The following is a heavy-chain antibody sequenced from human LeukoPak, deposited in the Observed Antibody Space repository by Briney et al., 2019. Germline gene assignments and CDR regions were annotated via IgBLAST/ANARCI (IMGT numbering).Heavy chain of an antibody. CDR1: GFTFNNYA. CDR2: ISYDGDNE. J-gene: IGHJ4*02. Sequence: GGSLRLSCAASGFTFNNYAMHWVRQARGKGLEWVATISYDGDNEYYAESVKGRFIISRDNSKNTLYLQMNSLRAEDTAAYYCARGRNLVAISGYFDYWGQGTLVTVSS. V-gene: IGHV3-30-3*01. D-gene: IGHD3-22*01. CDR3: ARGRNLVAISGYFDY.